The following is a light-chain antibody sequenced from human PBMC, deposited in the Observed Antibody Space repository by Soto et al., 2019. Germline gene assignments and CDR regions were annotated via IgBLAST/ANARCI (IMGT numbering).Light chain of an antibody. CDR3: QQYNTYPLT. J-gene: IGKJ4*01. V-gene: IGKV1-5*03. CDR1: QSMSTW. Sequence: DIQMTQSPSTLSASVGDRVTITCRASQSMSTWLAWYQQKPGKAPKLLIYKASSLEGGVPSRFGGSGSGTLFNITSSSLHPDDFATYYCQQYNTYPLTFGGGNTVDIK. CDR2: KAS.